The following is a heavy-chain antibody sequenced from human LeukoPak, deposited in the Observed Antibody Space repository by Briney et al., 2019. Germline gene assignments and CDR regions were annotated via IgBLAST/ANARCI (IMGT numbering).Heavy chain of an antibody. CDR3: ARAGCSSTSCYHY. Sequence: PGGSLRLSCAASGFTFDDYGMSWVRQAPGKGLEWVSAMNWNGGSTGYADSVKGRFTISRDNAKNSLYLQMNSLRAEDTAFYYCARAGCSSTSCYHYWGQGTLVTVSS. D-gene: IGHD2-2*01. CDR1: GFTFDDYG. CDR2: MNWNGGST. V-gene: IGHV3-20*04. J-gene: IGHJ4*02.